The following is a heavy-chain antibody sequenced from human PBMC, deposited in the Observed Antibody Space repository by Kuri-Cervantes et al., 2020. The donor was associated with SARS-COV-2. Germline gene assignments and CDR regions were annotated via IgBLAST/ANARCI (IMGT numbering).Heavy chain of an antibody. V-gene: IGHV3-48*02. Sequence: GESLKISCAASGFTFSSYSMHWVRQAPGKGLEWVTNISSNCTIYYADYVKGRFTISRDKAKNSPELQMNSLSDDDTAVYYCAREGYYDSSGYFDYWGQGTLVTVSS. D-gene: IGHD3-22*01. CDR3: AREGYYDSSGYFDY. CDR2: ISSNCTI. CDR1: GFTFSSYS. J-gene: IGHJ4*02.